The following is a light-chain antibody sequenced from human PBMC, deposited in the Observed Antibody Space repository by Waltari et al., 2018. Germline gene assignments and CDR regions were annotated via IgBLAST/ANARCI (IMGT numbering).Light chain of an antibody. Sequence: DVQMTQSPSSLSASVGDRVTITCRTSQTIRSYLNWYQQRPGKAPKLLIYGAYSLQSGVPPRFSGSGSETDFTLTISSLQPEDFATYYCQQSYSTPQTFGQGTKVEIK. CDR3: QQSYSTPQT. CDR2: GAY. CDR1: QTIRSY. J-gene: IGKJ1*01. V-gene: IGKV1-39*01.